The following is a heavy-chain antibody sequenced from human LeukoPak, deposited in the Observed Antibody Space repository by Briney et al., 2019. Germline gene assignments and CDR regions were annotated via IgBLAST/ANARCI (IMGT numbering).Heavy chain of an antibody. CDR3: ARVLAVAGTVEP. V-gene: IGHV1-2*02. CDR2: INPNSGGT. J-gene: IGHJ5*02. CDR1: GYTFTGYY. Sequence: VASVKVSCKASGYTFTGYYMHWVRQAPGQGLEWMGWINPNSGGTNYAQKFQGRVTMTRDTSISTVYMELSSLRSEDTAVYYCARVLAVAGTVEPWGQGTLVTVSS. D-gene: IGHD6-19*01.